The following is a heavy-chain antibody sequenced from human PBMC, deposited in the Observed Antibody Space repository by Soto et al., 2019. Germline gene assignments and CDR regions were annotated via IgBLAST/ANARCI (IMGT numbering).Heavy chain of an antibody. CDR1: GFTVSSNY. CDR3: ARDLPTTNYYYYGMDV. Sequence: EVQLVESGGGLIQPGGSLRLSCAASGFTVSSNYMSWVRQAPGKGLEWVSVIYSGGSTYYADSVKGRFTISRDNSKNTLYLQMNSLRAEDTAVYYCARDLPTTNYYYYGMDVWGQGTTVTVSS. CDR2: IYSGGST. J-gene: IGHJ6*02. D-gene: IGHD1-1*01. V-gene: IGHV3-53*01.